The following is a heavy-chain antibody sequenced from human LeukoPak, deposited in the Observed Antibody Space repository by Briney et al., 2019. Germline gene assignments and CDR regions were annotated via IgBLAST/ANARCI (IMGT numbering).Heavy chain of an antibody. CDR3: ARGLYYYEGD. CDR2: IYYSGST. V-gene: IGHV4-30-4*08. Sequence: SETLSLTCTVSGGSNSSGDYYWSWIRQPPGKGLEWIEYIYYSGSTYYNPSLKSRVTISVDTSKNQFSLKLSSVTAADTAVYYCARGLYYYEGDWGQGTLVPVSS. J-gene: IGHJ4*02. D-gene: IGHD3-22*01. CDR1: GGSNSSGDYY.